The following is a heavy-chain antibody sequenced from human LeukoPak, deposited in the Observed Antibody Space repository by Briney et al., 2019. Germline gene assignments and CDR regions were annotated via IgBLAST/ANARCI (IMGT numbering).Heavy chain of an antibody. CDR2: IYSGNST. CDR3: ARAPTVTTDY. CDR1: GFTVSSDY. J-gene: IGHJ4*02. D-gene: IGHD4-11*01. V-gene: IGHV3-66*01. Sequence: GGSLRLSCAASGFTVSSDYLNWVRQAPGKGLEWVSVIYSGNSTYYADSVKGRFTISRDNSKNTLYLQMNSLRAEDTAVYYCARAPTVTTDYWGQGTLVTVSS.